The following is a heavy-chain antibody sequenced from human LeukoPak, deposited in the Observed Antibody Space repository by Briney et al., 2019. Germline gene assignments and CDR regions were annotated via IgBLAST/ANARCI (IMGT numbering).Heavy chain of an antibody. CDR2: IGIAGDT. CDR1: GFTFSRYD. V-gene: IGHV3-13*01. CDR3: ARGDGSSWYAPFFGY. J-gene: IGHJ4*02. Sequence: GGSLRLSCAASGFTFSRYDMHWVRQATGKGLEWVSGIGIAGDTYYPGSVKGRFTISRDDAKNSLYLQMNSLSAGDTAVYYCARGDGSSWYAPFFGYWGQGTLVTVSS. D-gene: IGHD6-13*01.